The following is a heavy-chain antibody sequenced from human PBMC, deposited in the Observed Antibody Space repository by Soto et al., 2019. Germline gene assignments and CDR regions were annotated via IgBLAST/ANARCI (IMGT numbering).Heavy chain of an antibody. Sequence: QVQLVQSGAEVKKPGSSVKVSCKTSVVSFNNNGIGWVRQAPGHGREWMGGVSPQFRTSNYARKFQGSISITADASTGTVNMELSSLTSEDTAQYYCARVLYYGSGSYSPYGMDVWGQGTTVTVSS. CDR3: ARVLYYGSGSYSPYGMDV. CDR1: VVSFNNNG. V-gene: IGHV1-69*01. CDR2: VSPQFRTS. J-gene: IGHJ6*02. D-gene: IGHD3-10*01.